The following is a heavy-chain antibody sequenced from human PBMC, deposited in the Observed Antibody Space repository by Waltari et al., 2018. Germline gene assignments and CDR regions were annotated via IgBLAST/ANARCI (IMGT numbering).Heavy chain of an antibody. CDR2: ISYDGSNK. CDR1: GFTFSSYA. J-gene: IGHJ4*02. Sequence: QVQLVASGGGVVQPGRSLRLSCAASGFTFSSYAMHWVRQAPGKGLEWVAVISYDGSNKYYADSVKGRFTISRDNSKNTLYLQMNSLRAEDTAVYYCARDRDTMVQGVISYWGQGTLVTVSS. V-gene: IGHV3-30-3*01. D-gene: IGHD3-10*01. CDR3: ARDRDTMVQGVISY.